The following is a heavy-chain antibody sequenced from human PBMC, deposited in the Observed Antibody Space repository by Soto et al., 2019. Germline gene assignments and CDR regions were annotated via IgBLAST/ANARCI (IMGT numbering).Heavy chain of an antibody. CDR2: ISAYNGNT. J-gene: IGHJ3*02. V-gene: IGHV1-18*01. Sequence: ASVKVSCKASGYTFTSYGISWVRQAPGQGLEWMGWISAYNGNTNYAQKLQGRVTMTTDTSTSTAYMELRSLRSDDTAVYYCARVYGYVDLRHAFDISGQGTMVTVSS. CDR3: ARVYGYVDLRHAFDI. CDR1: GYTFTSYG. D-gene: IGHD4-17*01.